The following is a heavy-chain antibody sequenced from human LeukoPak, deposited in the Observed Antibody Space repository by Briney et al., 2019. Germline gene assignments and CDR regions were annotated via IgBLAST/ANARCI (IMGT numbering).Heavy chain of an antibody. CDR2: IYTSGST. CDR3: ARDFVDYGDYDYHYYYMDV. Sequence: DPSQTLSLTCTVSGGSISSGSYYWSWIRQPAGKGLEWIGRIYTSGSTNYNPSLKSRVTISVDTSKNQFSLKLSSVTAADTAVYYCARDFVDYGDYDYHYYYMDVWGKGTTVTISS. V-gene: IGHV4-61*02. D-gene: IGHD4-17*01. CDR1: GGSISSGSYY. J-gene: IGHJ6*03.